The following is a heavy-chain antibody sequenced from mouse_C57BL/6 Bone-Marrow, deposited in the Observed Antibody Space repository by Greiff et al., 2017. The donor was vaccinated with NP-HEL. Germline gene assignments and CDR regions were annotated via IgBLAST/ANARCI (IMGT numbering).Heavy chain of an antibody. CDR3: ARRDGYYEDWYFDV. Sequence: VQLQQPGAELVKPGASVKISCKASGYAFSSSWMNWVKQRPGKGLEWIGRIYPGDGDTNYNGKFKGKATLTADKSSSTAYMQLSSLTSEDSAVYFCARRDGYYEDWYFDVWGTGTTVTVSS. CDR1: GYAFSSSW. CDR2: IYPGDGDT. J-gene: IGHJ1*03. V-gene: IGHV1-82*01. D-gene: IGHD2-3*01.